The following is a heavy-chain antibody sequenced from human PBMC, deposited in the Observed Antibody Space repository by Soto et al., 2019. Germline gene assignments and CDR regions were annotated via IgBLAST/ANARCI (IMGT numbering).Heavy chain of an antibody. J-gene: IGHJ4*02. CDR3: ATGGAGSGPFTWELPAH. V-gene: IGHV1-45*01. CDR2: ITPFSGDA. D-gene: IGHD1-26*01. CDR1: GHTFTYRY. Sequence: QMQLVQSGAEVKKTGSTVTVSCQALGHTFTYRYLHWVRQAPGQALEWMGWITPFSGDADYAQKIQTRVTTARDRSISTACMRIISMGSADAARYFCATGGAGSGPFTWELPAHWGQGPLVTFPS.